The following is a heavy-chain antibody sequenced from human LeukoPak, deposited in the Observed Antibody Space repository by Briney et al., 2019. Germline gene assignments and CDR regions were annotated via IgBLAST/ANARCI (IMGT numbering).Heavy chain of an antibody. CDR3: ARVKPYYCGSGSYLTLWGFDY. CDR1: GYSISSGYY. V-gene: IGHV4-38-2*02. J-gene: IGHJ4*02. D-gene: IGHD3-10*01. Sequence: SETLSLTCTVSGYSISSGYYWGWIRQPPGKGLEWIGSIYHSGSTYYNPSLKSRVTISVDTSKNQFSLKLSSVTAADTAVYYCARVKPYYCGSGSYLTLWGFDYWGQGTLVTVSS. CDR2: IYHSGST.